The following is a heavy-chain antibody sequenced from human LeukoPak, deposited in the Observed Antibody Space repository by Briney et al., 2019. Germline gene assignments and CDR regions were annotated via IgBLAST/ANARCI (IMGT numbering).Heavy chain of an antibody. J-gene: IGHJ5*02. CDR2: IYYSGST. Sequence: SETLSLTCTVSGGSISSSSYYWGWIRQPPGKGLEWIGSIYYSGSTYYNPSLKSRVTISVDTSKKQFSLKLSSVTAADTAVYYCARDGHYYDSSAPTFGNWFDPWGQGTLVTVSS. D-gene: IGHD3-22*01. CDR3: ARDGHYYDSSAPTFGNWFDP. CDR1: GGSISSSSYY. V-gene: IGHV4-39*07.